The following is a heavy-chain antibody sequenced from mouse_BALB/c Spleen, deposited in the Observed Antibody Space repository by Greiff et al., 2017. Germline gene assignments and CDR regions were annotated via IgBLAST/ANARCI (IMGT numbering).Heavy chain of an antibody. D-gene: IGHD2-1*01. CDR1: GFSLTSYG. J-gene: IGHJ4*01. CDR3: ARNKMVTTYYAMDY. Sequence: VKLMESGPGLVQPSQSLSITCTVSGFSLTSYGVHWVRQSPGKGLEWLGVIWSGGSTDYNAAFISRLSISKDNSKSQVFFKMNSLQANDTAIYYCARNKMVTTYYAMDYWGQGTSVTVSS. CDR2: IWSGGST. V-gene: IGHV2-2*02.